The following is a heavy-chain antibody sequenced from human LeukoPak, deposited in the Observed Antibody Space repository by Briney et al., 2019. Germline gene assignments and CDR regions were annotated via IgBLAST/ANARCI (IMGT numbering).Heavy chain of an antibody. CDR3: ARRDQYCSSTSCYFGSFDI. V-gene: IGHV4-4*09. D-gene: IGHD2-2*01. Sequence: SETLSLTCTVSGGSISSYYWSWIQQPPGKGLEWIGYIYTSGSTNYNPSLKSRVTISVDTSKNQFSLKLSSVTAADTAVYYCARRDQYCSSTSCYFGSFDIWGQGTMVTVSS. CDR1: GGSISSYY. J-gene: IGHJ3*02. CDR2: IYTSGST.